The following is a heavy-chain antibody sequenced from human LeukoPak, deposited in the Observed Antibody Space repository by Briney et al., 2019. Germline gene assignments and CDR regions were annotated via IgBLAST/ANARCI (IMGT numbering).Heavy chain of an antibody. CDR3: AREGEDGYNRGRGAFNI. Sequence: SVKVSCKATGGTFSSYAISWLRQAPGQGLEWMGGIIPIFGTANYAQKFQGRVTITTDESTSTAYMELSSLRSEDTAVYYCAREGEDGYNRGRGAFNIWGQGTMVTVSS. D-gene: IGHD5-24*01. J-gene: IGHJ3*02. CDR2: IIPIFGTA. V-gene: IGHV1-69*05. CDR1: GGTFSSYA.